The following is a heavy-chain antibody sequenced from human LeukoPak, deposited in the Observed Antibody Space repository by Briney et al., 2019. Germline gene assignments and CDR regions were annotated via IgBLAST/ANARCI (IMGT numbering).Heavy chain of an antibody. J-gene: IGHJ4*02. V-gene: IGHV1-46*01. CDR2: INPSGGST. CDR1: GYTFTSYY. CDR3: ASTTQTDDYGDY. D-gene: IGHD1-1*01. Sequence: GASVKVSCKASGYTFTSYYRHWVRQAPGQGLEWMGIINPSGGSTCYAQKFQGRVTMTRDTSTSTVYMELSSLRSDDTSVYYCASTTQTDDYGDYWGQGTLVTVSS.